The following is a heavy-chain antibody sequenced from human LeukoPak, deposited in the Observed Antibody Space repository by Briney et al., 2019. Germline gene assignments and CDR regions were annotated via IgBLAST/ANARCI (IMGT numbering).Heavy chain of an antibody. D-gene: IGHD5-24*01. CDR3: ARSSATLKPQWWFDP. J-gene: IGHJ5*02. V-gene: IGHV5-51*01. CDR2: IYPGDSDT. CDR1: GYIFTNDW. Sequence: GESLKSSCKGAGYIFTNDWVGWVRQMPGKGLEFMGIIYPGDSDTRYSPSFQGQVTISVDKSINTAYLQWRSLRASDTAMYYCARSSATLKPQWWFDPWGQGTLVTVSS.